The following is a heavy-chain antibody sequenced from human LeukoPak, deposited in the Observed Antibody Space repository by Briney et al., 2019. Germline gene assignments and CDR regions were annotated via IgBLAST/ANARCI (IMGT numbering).Heavy chain of an antibody. V-gene: IGHV3-23*01. Sequence: PGRSLRLSCAASGFTFSSYAMSWVRQAPGKGLEWVSAISGSGGSTYYADSVKGRFTISRDNSKNTLYLQMNSLRAEDTAVYYCAKPYSSGWYGAGDYFDYWGQGTLVTVSS. CDR3: AKPYSSGWYGAGDYFDY. CDR1: GFTFSSYA. J-gene: IGHJ4*02. CDR2: ISGSGGST. D-gene: IGHD6-19*01.